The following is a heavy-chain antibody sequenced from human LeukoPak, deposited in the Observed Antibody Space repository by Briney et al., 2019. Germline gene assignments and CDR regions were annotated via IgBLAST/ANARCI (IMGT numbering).Heavy chain of an antibody. D-gene: IGHD1-26*01. CDR1: GYTFTGYY. J-gene: IGHJ4*02. CDR3: AREESIGRYQFLHEY. CDR2: INPNSGGT. Sequence: AASVKVSCKASGYTFTGYYMHWVRQAPGQGLEWMGWINPNSGGTNYAQKFQGRVTMTRDTSISTAYMELSRLRSDDTAVYYCAREESIGRYQFLHEYWGQGTLVTVSS. V-gene: IGHV1-2*02.